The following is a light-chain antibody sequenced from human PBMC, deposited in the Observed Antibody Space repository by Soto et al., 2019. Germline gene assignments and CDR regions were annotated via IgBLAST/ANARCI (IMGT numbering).Light chain of an antibody. CDR2: DVS. V-gene: IGLV2-14*03. CDR1: SSDVGAYNY. J-gene: IGLJ1*01. Sequence: QSALTQPASVSGSPGQSITISCTGTSSDVGAYNYVSWYQQHPGKAPKLMIYDVSNRPSGVSNRFSGSKSGNTASLTISGPQAEDEADYYCSSYTTSSTYVLGTGTKVTVL. CDR3: SSYTTSSTYV.